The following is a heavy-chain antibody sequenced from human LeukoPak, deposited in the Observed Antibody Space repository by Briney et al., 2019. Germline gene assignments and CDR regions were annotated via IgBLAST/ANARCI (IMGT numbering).Heavy chain of an antibody. D-gene: IGHD3-10*01. CDR2: ISGSGGST. V-gene: IGHV3-23*01. Sequence: PGGSLRLSCAASGFTFSSYAMSWVRQAPGKGLEWVSAISGSGGSTYYADSVKGRFTISRDNSKNTLYLQMNSLRAEDTAVYYCAKGGMNPMVRGGGNYWGQGTLVTVSS. CDR1: GFTFSSYA. CDR3: AKGGMNPMVRGGGNY. J-gene: IGHJ4*02.